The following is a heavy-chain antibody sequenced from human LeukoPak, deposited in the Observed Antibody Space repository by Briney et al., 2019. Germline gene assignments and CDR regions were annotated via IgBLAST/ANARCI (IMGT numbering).Heavy chain of an antibody. D-gene: IGHD3-22*01. J-gene: IGHJ4*02. V-gene: IGHV4-39*01. CDR2: IYYSGST. CDR1: GGSISSSSYY. CDR3: ARPGYDSSGYNY. Sequence: PSETLSLTXTVSGGSISSSSYYWGWIRQPPGEGLEWIGSIYYSGSTYYNPSLKSRVTISVDTSKNQFSLKLSSVTAADTAVYYCARPGYDSSGYNYWGQGTLVTVSS.